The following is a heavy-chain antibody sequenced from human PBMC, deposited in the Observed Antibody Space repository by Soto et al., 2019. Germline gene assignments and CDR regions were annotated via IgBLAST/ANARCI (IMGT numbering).Heavy chain of an antibody. CDR1: GYTFTSYD. D-gene: IGHD4-17*01. Sequence: ASAKVSCKASGYTFTSYDINWVRQATGQGLEWMGWMNPNSGNTGYAQKFQGRVTMTRNTSISTAYMELSSLRSEDTAVYYCARHRRGGDYWANYYYYGMDVWGQGTTVTVSS. V-gene: IGHV1-8*01. CDR2: MNPNSGNT. CDR3: ARHRRGGDYWANYYYYGMDV. J-gene: IGHJ6*02.